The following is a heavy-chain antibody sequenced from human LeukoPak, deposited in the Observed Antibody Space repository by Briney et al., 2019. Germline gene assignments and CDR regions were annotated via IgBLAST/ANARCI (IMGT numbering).Heavy chain of an antibody. CDR2: ISSRDSII. Sequence: GGSLRLSCAASGFTFSSYEMNWVRQAPGKGLEWVSYISSRDSIIYYADSVKDRFTISRDNSKNTLYLQMNSLKSEDTAVYYCTTYGSGRKFDYWGQGILVTVSS. V-gene: IGHV3-48*03. CDR1: GFTFSSYE. D-gene: IGHD3-10*01. J-gene: IGHJ4*02. CDR3: TTYGSGRKFDY.